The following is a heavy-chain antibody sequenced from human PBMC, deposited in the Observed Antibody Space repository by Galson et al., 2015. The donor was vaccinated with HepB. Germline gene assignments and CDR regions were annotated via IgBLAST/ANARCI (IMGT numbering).Heavy chain of an antibody. J-gene: IGHJ5*02. CDR2: INPNSGGT. D-gene: IGHD2-2*02. V-gene: IGHV1-2*06. CDR3: APAAIYGRWFDP. Sequence: SVKVSCKASGYTFTGYYMHWVRQAPGQGLEWMGRINPNSGGTNYAQKFQGRVTMTRDTSISTAYMELSRLRSDDTAVYYCAPAAIYGRWFDPWGQGTLVTVSS. CDR1: GYTFTGYY.